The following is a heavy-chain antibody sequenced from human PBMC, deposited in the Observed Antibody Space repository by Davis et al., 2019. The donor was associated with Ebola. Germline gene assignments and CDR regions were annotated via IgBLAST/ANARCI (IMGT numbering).Heavy chain of an antibody. CDR1: GYTFTGYY. CDR3: ARGPSVVLRYFDWNNRLDV. CDR2: ISAYNGNT. D-gene: IGHD3-9*01. Sequence: ASVKVSCKASGYTFTGYYMHWVRQAPGQGLEWMGWISAYNGNTNYAQKLQGRVTMTTDTSTSTAYMELRSLRSDDTAVYYCARGPSVVLRYFDWNNRLDVWGQGTTVTVSS. V-gene: IGHV1-18*04. J-gene: IGHJ6*02.